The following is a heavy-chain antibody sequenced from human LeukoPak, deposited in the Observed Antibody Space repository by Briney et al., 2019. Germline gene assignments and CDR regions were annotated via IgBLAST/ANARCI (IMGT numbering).Heavy chain of an antibody. J-gene: IGHJ4*02. CDR1: GFTFNIYS. CDR3: AKDRSGQGGFDY. V-gene: IGHV3-48*01. D-gene: IGHD3-3*01. CDR2: ISSTSATI. Sequence: GGSLRLSCAASGFTFNIYSMNWVRQAPGKGLEWVSYISSTSATIYYADSVKGRFTISRDNANNSLYLQMNSLRAEDTAVYYCAKDRSGQGGFDYWGQGTLVTVSS.